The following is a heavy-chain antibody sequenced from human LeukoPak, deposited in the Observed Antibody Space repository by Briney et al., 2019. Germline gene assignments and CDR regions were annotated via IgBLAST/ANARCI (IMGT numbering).Heavy chain of an antibody. V-gene: IGHV3-23*01. CDR1: GFTFSSYA. CDR2: ISGSGGST. J-gene: IGHJ4*02. CDR3: AKGDYGDYLIDY. Sequence: KAGGSLRLSCAASGFTFSSYAMSWVRQAPGKGLEWVSAISGSGGSTHYADSVKGRFTISRDNSKNTLYLQMNSLRAEDTAVYYCAKGDYGDYLIDYWGQGTLVTVSS. D-gene: IGHD4-17*01.